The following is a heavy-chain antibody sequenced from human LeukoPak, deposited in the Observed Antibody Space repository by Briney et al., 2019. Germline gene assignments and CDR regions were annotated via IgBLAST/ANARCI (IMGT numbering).Heavy chain of an antibody. D-gene: IGHD3-10*01. CDR1: GASISSYY. CDR3: ARDLSGSLYFDY. CDR2: LYISGST. V-gene: IGHV4-4*07. Sequence: SETLSLTCTVSGASISSYYYNWIRQTAGRGLEWIGRLYISGSTDYNPSLRSRVTISVDTSNNQFSLNLNSVTAADTAVYFCARDLSGSLYFDYWGQGVLVTVSS. J-gene: IGHJ4*02.